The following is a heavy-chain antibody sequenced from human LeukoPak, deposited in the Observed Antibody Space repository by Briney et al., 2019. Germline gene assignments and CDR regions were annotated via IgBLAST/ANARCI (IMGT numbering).Heavy chain of an antibody. V-gene: IGHV3-30*03. Sequence: GRSLRLSCAASGFTFSNYGMHWVRQAPGKGLEWVAVISYEGSDKYYADSVKGRFSISRDNSENTLYLQMNSLRADDTAVYYCARDYYDSSGYYFLDYWGQGTLVTVSS. CDR1: GFTFSNYG. D-gene: IGHD3-22*01. CDR2: ISYEGSDK. J-gene: IGHJ4*02. CDR3: ARDYYDSSGYYFLDY.